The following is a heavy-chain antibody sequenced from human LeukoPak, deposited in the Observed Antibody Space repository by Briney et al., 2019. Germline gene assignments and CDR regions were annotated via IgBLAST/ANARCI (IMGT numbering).Heavy chain of an antibody. CDR2: ISSSSSYI. CDR3: ARDLYGHAPRAGARSDYYDSMEPNAFDI. Sequence: PGGSLRLSCAASGFTFSSYSMNWVRQAPGKGLEWVSSISSSSSYIYYADSVKGRFTISRDNAKNSLYLQMNSLRAEDTAVYYCARDLYGHAPRAGARSDYYDSMEPNAFDIWGQGTMVTVSS. D-gene: IGHD3-22*01. CDR1: GFTFSSYS. V-gene: IGHV3-21*01. J-gene: IGHJ3*02.